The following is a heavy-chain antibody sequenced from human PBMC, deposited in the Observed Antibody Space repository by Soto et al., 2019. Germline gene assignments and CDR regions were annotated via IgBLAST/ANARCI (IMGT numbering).Heavy chain of an antibody. Sequence: SEILSLTCTVSGGSISSGGYYWSWIRQHPGKGLEWIGYIYYSGSTYYNPSLKSRVTISVDTSKNQFSLKLSSVTAADTAVYYCARDLNIVATKGGYYYYGMDVWGQGTTVTVSS. CDR1: GGSISSGGYY. V-gene: IGHV4-31*03. CDR2: IYYSGST. CDR3: ARDLNIVATKGGYYYYGMDV. D-gene: IGHD5-12*01. J-gene: IGHJ6*02.